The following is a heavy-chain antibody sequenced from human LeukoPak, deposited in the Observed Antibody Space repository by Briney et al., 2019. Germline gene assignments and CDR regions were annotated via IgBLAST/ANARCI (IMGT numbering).Heavy chain of an antibody. Sequence: ASVKVSCKASGYTFTGYYMHWVRQAPGQGLEWMGWINPNSGGTNYAQKFQGRVTMTRDTSISTAYMELSRLRSDDTAVYYCARDRVAAAMNWFDPWGQGTLVTVSS. CDR1: GYTFTGYY. D-gene: IGHD6-13*01. J-gene: IGHJ5*02. CDR2: INPNSGGT. V-gene: IGHV1-2*02. CDR3: ARDRVAAAMNWFDP.